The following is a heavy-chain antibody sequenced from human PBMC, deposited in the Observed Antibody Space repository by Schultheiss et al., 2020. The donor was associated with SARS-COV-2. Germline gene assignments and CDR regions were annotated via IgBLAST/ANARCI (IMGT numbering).Heavy chain of an antibody. CDR2: ISSSSSYI. J-gene: IGHJ4*02. Sequence: GESLKISCAASGFTFSSYWMSWVRQAPGKGLEWVSSISSSSSYIYYADSVKGRFTISRDNAKNSLYLQMNSLRAEDTAVYYCARDLVIAARPGFDYWGQGTLVTVSS. CDR1: GFTFSSYW. D-gene: IGHD6-6*01. V-gene: IGHV3-21*01. CDR3: ARDLVIAARPGFDY.